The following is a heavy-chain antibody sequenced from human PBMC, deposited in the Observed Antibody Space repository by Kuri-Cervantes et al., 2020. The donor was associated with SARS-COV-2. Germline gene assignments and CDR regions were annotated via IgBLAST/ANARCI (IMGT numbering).Heavy chain of an antibody. CDR3: TRDGRIAARQWFYYYYYMDV. V-gene: IGHV3-49*04. Sequence: GGSLRLSCAASGFTFSSEAMSWVRQAPGKGLEWVGFIRSKAYGGTTEYAASVKGRFTISRDDSESIAYLQMNSLKTEDTAVYYCTRDGRIAARQWFYYYYYMDVWGKGTTVTVSS. D-gene: IGHD6-6*01. CDR1: GFTFSSEA. J-gene: IGHJ6*03. CDR2: IRSKAYGGTT.